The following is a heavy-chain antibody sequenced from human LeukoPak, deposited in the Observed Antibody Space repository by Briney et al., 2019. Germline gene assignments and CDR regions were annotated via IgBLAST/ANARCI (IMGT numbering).Heavy chain of an antibody. CDR2: IYPGDSDT. J-gene: IGHJ4*02. Sequence: KAGESLKISCKGSGYSFTNYWIGWVRQMPGKGLEWMGIIYPGDSDTRYSPSFQGQVTISADKSISTAYLQWGSLKASDTAIYFCARHRGYNFGHYYFDFWGQGTLVTVSS. CDR3: ARHRGYNFGHYYFDF. D-gene: IGHD5-18*01. V-gene: IGHV5-51*01. CDR1: GYSFTNYW.